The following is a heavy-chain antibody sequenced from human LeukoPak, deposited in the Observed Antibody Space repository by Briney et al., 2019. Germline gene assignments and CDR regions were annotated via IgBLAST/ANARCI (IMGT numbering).Heavy chain of an antibody. CDR3: VKSPHYGDYYFDY. D-gene: IGHD4-17*01. V-gene: IGHV3-23*01. CDR1: GFTFSSYA. CDR2: ISGSGGST. J-gene: IGHJ4*02. Sequence: GGSLRLSCAASGFTFSSYAMSWVRQAPGKGLEWVSAISGSGGSTYYADSVKGRFTISRDNSKNTLYLQMNSLRAEDTAVYYCVKSPHYGDYYFDYWGQGTLVTVSS.